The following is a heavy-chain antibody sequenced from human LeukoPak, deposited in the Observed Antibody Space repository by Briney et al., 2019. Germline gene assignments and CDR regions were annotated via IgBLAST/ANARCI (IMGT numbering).Heavy chain of an antibody. CDR2: ISPHSGGT. J-gene: IGHJ3*02. CDR1: GYTFTGYY. CDR3: ARGQESSSGWFEAFDI. V-gene: IGHV1-2*02. Sequence: ASLKLSCTASGYTFTGYYMHWVRQAPGHGLEWVGSISPHSGGTNYAQKFQGRVTMTSDTSISTPYMEMSRLRSDDTAVYYCARGQESSSGWFEAFDIWGQGTMVTVSS. D-gene: IGHD6-19*01.